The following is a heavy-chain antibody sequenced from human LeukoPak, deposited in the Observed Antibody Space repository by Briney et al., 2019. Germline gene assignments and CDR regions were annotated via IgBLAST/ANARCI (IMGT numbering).Heavy chain of an antibody. D-gene: IGHD6-19*01. Sequence: PGGSLRLSCAASGFTFSSYSMNWVRQAPGKGLEWVSSISSSSSYIYYADSVKGRFTISRDNAKNSLYLQMNSLRAEDMAAYYCARGLRYSSGWFHFDLWGQGTLVTVSS. CDR3: ARGLRYSSGWFHFDL. CDR2: ISSSSSYI. V-gene: IGHV3-21*01. CDR1: GFTFSSYS. J-gene: IGHJ4*02.